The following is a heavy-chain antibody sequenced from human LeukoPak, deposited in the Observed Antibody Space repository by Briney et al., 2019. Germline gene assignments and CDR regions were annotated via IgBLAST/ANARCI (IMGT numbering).Heavy chain of an antibody. V-gene: IGHV3-74*01. Sequence: GGSLRLSCAASGFTFSNYWMHWIRHVPGKGLVWVSHIKYDGSATNYADSVKGRFTISRDNAKNTLYLQMNSLRAEDTAVYYCVSGSLQSGYNFDYWGQGALVTVSS. CDR3: VSGSLQSGYNFDY. CDR2: IKYDGSAT. D-gene: IGHD3-3*01. CDR1: GFTFSNYW. J-gene: IGHJ4*02.